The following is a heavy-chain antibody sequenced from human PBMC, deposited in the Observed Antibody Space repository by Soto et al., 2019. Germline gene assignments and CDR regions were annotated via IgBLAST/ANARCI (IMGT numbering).Heavy chain of an antibody. J-gene: IGHJ4*02. Sequence: GGSLRLSCAAPGFTFSIYALHRVRQAPGKGLEWVAVMSPNGNNQYYADSVKGRFTISRDTSKSTLYLQMTSLRPDDTAVYYCATGANFYYDTSRYWGXGTLVNVSS. D-gene: IGHD3-22*01. CDR3: ATGANFYYDTSRY. CDR1: GFTFSIYA. CDR2: MSPNGNNQ. V-gene: IGHV3-30-3*01.